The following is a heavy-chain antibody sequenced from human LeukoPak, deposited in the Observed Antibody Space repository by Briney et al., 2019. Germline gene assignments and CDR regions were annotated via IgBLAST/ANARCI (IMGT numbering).Heavy chain of an antibody. CDR3: ARHRVVGTFLIDY. CDR1: GGSISSSSYH. V-gene: IGHV4-39*01. D-gene: IGHD6-19*01. J-gene: IGHJ4*02. CDR2: IYYSGDT. Sequence: SETLSLTCSVSGGSISSSSYHWDWIRQSPGKGLEWIGDIYYSGDTHYKPSLKSRLTISVDTSKNQFSLRLSSVTAADTAVYYCARHRVVGTFLIDYWGQGTLVTVSS.